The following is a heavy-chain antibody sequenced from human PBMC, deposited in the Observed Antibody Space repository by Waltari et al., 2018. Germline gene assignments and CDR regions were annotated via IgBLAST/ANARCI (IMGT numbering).Heavy chain of an antibody. D-gene: IGHD2-15*01. J-gene: IGHJ4*02. CDR2: INHSGST. V-gene: IGHV4-34*01. CDR3: ARHPRYCSGGSCYSLDY. Sequence: QVQLQQWGAGLLKPSETLSLTCAVYGGSFSGYYWRWIRQPPGKGLEWIGEINHSGSTNYNPSLKSLVTISVDTSKNQFSLKLSSVTAADTAVYYCARHPRYCSGGSCYSLDYWGQGTLVTVSS. CDR1: GGSFSGYY.